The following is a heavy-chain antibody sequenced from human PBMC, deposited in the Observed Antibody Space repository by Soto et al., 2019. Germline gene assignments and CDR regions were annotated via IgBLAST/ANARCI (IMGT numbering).Heavy chain of an antibody. V-gene: IGHV1-18*04. CDR1: GYTFTSYC. Sequence: GASVNVSCKSSGYTFTSYCISWVRQAPGQGLEWMGWISAYNGNTNYAQKLQGRVTMTTDTSTSTAYMELRSLRSDDTAVYYCARDPYSSSWLYYYYYGMDVWGQGTTVTVSS. J-gene: IGHJ6*02. CDR2: ISAYNGNT. CDR3: ARDPYSSSWLYYYYYGMDV. D-gene: IGHD6-13*01.